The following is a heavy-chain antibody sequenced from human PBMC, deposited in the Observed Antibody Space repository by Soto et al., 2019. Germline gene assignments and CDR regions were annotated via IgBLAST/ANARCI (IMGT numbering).Heavy chain of an antibody. CDR2: IDHSGIT. CDR3: ARGVSVTLAVQGGAPDKNYFDS. D-gene: IGHD1-26*01. Sequence: PSETLSLTCAVSGASFRGFYWSGIRQSTGKGLEWIGEIDHSGITNHNTALKSRATMSVDTSKNQFSLKLRSVTAADTAVYYCARGVSVTLAVQGGAPDKNYFDSWSQGTLVTVSS. CDR1: GASFRGFY. J-gene: IGHJ4*02. V-gene: IGHV4-34*04.